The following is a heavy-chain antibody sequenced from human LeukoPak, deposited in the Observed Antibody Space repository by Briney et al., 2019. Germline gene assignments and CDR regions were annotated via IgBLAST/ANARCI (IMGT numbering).Heavy chain of an antibody. CDR3: ARIVWSGYYTPGYNYYMDV. D-gene: IGHD3-3*01. Sequence: ASVKGSCKASGYTFTSYDINWVRQATGQGLEWMGWMNPNSGNTGYAQKFQGRVTITRNTSISTAYMELSSLRSEDTAVYYCARIVWSGYYTPGYNYYMDVWGKGTTVTVSS. V-gene: IGHV1-8*03. CDR2: MNPNSGNT. CDR1: GYTFTSYD. J-gene: IGHJ6*03.